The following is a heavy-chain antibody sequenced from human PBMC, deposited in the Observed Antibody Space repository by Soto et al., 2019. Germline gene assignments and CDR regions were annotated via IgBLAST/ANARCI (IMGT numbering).Heavy chain of an antibody. Sequence: EVQLVESGGGLVQPGGSLRLTCVASGFPFSIYSMNWVRQAPGKGLEWSSYITSDTDTIKYADSVKGRFTISRDNAKNVVNVQMNSLRDEDTAVYFCARSVEGHFDYWGQGTVVTVSS. J-gene: IGHJ4*02. CDR2: ITSDTDTI. CDR3: ARSVEGHFDY. CDR1: GFPFSIYS. D-gene: IGHD6-19*01. V-gene: IGHV3-48*02.